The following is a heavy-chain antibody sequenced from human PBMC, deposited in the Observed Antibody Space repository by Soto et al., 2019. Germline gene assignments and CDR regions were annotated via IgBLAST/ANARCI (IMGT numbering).Heavy chain of an antibody. CDR1: GVSISSYF. CDR3: ARPGGYHGPLDS. CDR2: TYHRGST. J-gene: IGHJ4*02. Sequence: PSETLSLTCSVSGVSISSYFWSWIRQAPGRGLEWIGYTYHRGSTNYSPSLRSRVAISLDTSENQFSLKVNSVTAADTAVYYCARPGGYHGPLDSWCQGTPVT. D-gene: IGHD6-25*01. V-gene: IGHV4-59*01.